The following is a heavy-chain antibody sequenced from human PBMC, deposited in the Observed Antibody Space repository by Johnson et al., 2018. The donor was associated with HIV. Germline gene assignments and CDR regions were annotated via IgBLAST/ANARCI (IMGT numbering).Heavy chain of an antibody. CDR2: IWYDGSNK. D-gene: IGHD3-22*01. V-gene: IGHV3-30*02. J-gene: IGHJ3*02. CDR1: STYW. Sequence: STYWMSWVRQAPGKGLEWVAIIWYDGSNKFYADSVKGRFTISRDNSKKTLNLQMNSLRAEDTAVYYCASPNDSSGYVLGADAFDIWGQGTMVTVSS. CDR3: ASPNDSSGYVLGADAFDI.